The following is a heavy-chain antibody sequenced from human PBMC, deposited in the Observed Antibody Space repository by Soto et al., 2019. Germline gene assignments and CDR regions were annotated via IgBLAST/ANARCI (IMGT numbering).Heavy chain of an antibody. Sequence: QVQLVQSGAEMKKPGSSVKVSCQASGDIFDSLTISWVRQAPGQGLEWMGRIIPVLGMANYAQKFQGRVTIIADKSTSTVYRELSSLTAEDTAVYYCARELGGEDYLDDYYYMDVWGEGTTVTVSS. CDR1: GDIFDSLT. J-gene: IGHJ6*03. CDR3: ARELGGEDYLDDYYYMDV. V-gene: IGHV1-69*08. D-gene: IGHD5-12*01. CDR2: IIPVLGMA.